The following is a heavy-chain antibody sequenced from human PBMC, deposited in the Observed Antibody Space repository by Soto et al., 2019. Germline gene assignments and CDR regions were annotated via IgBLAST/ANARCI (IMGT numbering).Heavy chain of an antibody. V-gene: IGHV1-3*01. J-gene: IGHJ6*02. CDR3: ARDGGYYDSSGYSLYYGMDV. CDR2: INAGNGNT. CDR1: GYTFTGYY. D-gene: IGHD3-22*01. Sequence: QAQLVQSGAEVKKPGASVKVSCKASGYTFTGYYMHWVRQAPGQRLEWMGWINAGNGNTKYSQKFQGRVTITRDTSASTAYMELSSLRSEDTAVYYCARDGGYYDSSGYSLYYGMDVWGQGTTVTVSS.